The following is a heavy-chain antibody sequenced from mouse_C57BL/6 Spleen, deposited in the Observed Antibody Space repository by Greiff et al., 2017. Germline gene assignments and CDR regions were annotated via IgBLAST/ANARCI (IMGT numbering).Heavy chain of an antibody. D-gene: IGHD2-3*01. V-gene: IGHV1-20*01. CDR2: INPYNGDT. CDR1: GYSFTGYF. Sequence: DVQVVASGPELVKPGDSVKISCKASGYSFTGYFMNWVMQSHGKSLEWIGRINPYNGDTFYNQKFKGKATLTVDKSSSTAHMELRSLTSEDSAVYYCARLDTTSYWYVDVWGTGTTVTVSS. J-gene: IGHJ1*03. CDR3: ARLDTTSYWYVDV.